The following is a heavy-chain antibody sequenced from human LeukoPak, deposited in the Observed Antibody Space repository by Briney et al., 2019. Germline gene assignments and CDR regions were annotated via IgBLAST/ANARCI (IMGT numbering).Heavy chain of an antibody. CDR1: GGSFSGYY. CDR3: ARHAFTDIVVVPAAIPGFDY. CDR2: INHSGST. D-gene: IGHD2-2*02. V-gene: IGHV4-34*01. J-gene: IGHJ4*02. Sequence: TSETLSLTCAVYGGSFSGYYWSWIRQPPGKGLEWIGEINHSGSTNYNPSLKSRVTISVDTSKNQFSLKLSSVTAADKAVYYCARHAFTDIVVVPAAIPGFDYWGQGTLVTVSS.